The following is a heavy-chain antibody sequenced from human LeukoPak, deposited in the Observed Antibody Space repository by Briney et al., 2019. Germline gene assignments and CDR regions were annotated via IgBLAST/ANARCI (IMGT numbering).Heavy chain of an antibody. CDR1: GFTFSSYG. Sequence: PGRSLRLSCAASGFTFSSYGMHWVRQAPGKGLEWVSAISETGGTRNYVDSVKGRFTISRDTSKNTLYLQMSSLRAEDTALYYCAREMATITYAFDIWGQGTMVTVSS. J-gene: IGHJ3*02. D-gene: IGHD5-24*01. CDR3: AREMATITYAFDI. V-gene: IGHV3-23*01. CDR2: ISETGGTR.